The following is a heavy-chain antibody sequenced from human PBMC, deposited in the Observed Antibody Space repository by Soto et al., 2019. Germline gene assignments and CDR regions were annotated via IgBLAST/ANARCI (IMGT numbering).Heavy chain of an antibody. CDR3: ARSLPGTYGAFDL. Sequence: PGGSLRLSCAASEFTFRSYWMHWVRQSPGKGLVWVSRISGDGSGTNYADSVKGQFTISRDNAKNTVYLQIDSLRAEDTAVYYCARSLPGTYGAFDLWGQGTMVTVSS. CDR2: ISGDGSGT. D-gene: IGHD1-7*01. V-gene: IGHV3-74*01. CDR1: EFTFRSYW. J-gene: IGHJ3*01.